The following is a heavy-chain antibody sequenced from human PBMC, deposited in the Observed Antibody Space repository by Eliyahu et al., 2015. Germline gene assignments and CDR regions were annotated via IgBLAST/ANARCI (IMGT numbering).Heavy chain of an antibody. CDR2: IKSKTDGGTT. CDR3: STEVTMVEY. D-gene: IGHD2-21*02. J-gene: IGHJ4*02. CDR1: GFTFSNAW. Sequence: EVQLVESGGGLVKPGESLRLSCAGSGFTFSNAWMSWVRQAPGKGLEWIGRIKSKTDGGTTDYGAPVIGRFTFSRDDSKNTLYLQMDSLKTEDTAVYYCSTEVTMVEYWGQGTLVTVSS. V-gene: IGHV3-15*01.